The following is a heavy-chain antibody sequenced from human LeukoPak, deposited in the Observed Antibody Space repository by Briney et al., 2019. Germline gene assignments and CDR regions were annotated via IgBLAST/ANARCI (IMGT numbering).Heavy chain of an antibody. CDR3: ARERITIFGVVTAVDY. CDR2: ISAYNGNT. J-gene: IGHJ4*02. D-gene: IGHD3-3*01. V-gene: IGHV1-18*01. Sequence: ASVKVSCKASGYTFTSYGISWVRQAPGQGLEWMGWISAYNGNTNYAQKLQGRVTMTTDTSTSTAYMELRSLRFDDTAVYYCARERITIFGVVTAVDYWGQGTLVTVSS. CDR1: GYTFTSYG.